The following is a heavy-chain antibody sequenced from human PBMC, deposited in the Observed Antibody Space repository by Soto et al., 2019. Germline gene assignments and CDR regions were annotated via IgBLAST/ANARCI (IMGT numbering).Heavy chain of an antibody. J-gene: IGHJ4*02. Sequence: SSETLSLTCTVSGGSITSGGYYWSWIRQHPGKGLEWIGYIDYSGSTDYNPSLKSRVTISVDTSKNLFSLKVSSVTAADTAVYYCARAPRYFDILTGSYYFDYWGQGTLVTVSS. CDR2: IDYSGST. CDR3: ARAPRYFDILTGSYYFDY. D-gene: IGHD3-9*01. CDR1: GGSITSGGYY. V-gene: IGHV4-31*03.